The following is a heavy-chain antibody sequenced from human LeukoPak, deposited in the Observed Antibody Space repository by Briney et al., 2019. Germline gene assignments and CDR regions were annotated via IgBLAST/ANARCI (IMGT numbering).Heavy chain of an antibody. D-gene: IGHD4-17*01. CDR2: ISYHGRKK. J-gene: IGHJ6*02. V-gene: IGHV3-30*04. CDR1: GFTFGTYA. CDR3: ARVASLSVTHYYYYGMDV. Sequence: GSLGLSCAASGFTFGTYAMHWVRQAPGKGLEWVAMISYHGRKKLYADSVKGRFSISRDNAENTLFLQMNSLRHDDTAVYYCARVASLSVTHYYYYGMDVWGPGTPVSVSS.